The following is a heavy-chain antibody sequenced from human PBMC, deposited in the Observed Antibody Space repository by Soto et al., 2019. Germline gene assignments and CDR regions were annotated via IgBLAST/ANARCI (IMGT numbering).Heavy chain of an antibody. CDR1: GFTFSSYW. V-gene: IGHV3-74*01. CDR3: ARGPGYGDYVFY. J-gene: IGHJ4*02. D-gene: IGHD4-17*01. Sequence: GGYLRLSCAASGFTFSSYWMHWVRQAPGKGLVWVSRINSDGSSTSYADSVKGRFTISRDNAKNTLYLQMNSLRAEDTAVYYCARGPGYGDYVFYWGQGTLVTVSS. CDR2: INSDGSST.